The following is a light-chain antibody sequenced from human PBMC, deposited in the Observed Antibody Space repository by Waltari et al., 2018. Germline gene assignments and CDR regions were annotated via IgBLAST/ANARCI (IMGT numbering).Light chain of an antibody. Sequence: QAALTQPPSMSGTPGQSVTISCTGTSSDIGGYNRVSWYQQNPGKVPKLIIYEVSQRSSGLSDRFSGSKSGNTASLTISGLQAEDEADYYCSSNEGSKTYIFGGGTRLTVL. J-gene: IGLJ2*01. V-gene: IGLV2-8*01. CDR3: SSNEGSKTYI. CDR2: EVS. CDR1: SSDIGGYNR.